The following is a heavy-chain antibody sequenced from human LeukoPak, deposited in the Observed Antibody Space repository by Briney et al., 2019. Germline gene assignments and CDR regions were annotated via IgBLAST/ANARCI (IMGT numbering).Heavy chain of an antibody. CDR1: GFTFINYW. CDR3: ERDGVVNFWVSYGTYNYYYHMDV. CDR2: IKEDGSEK. D-gene: IGHD3-16*01. V-gene: IGHV3-7*01. Sequence: GGSLRLSFAASGFTFINYWMSWVLQAPWKGLEWVANIKEDGSEKDYVDSVKGRFTISRDNAERSLYLKLDRLRDEDTAVYYCERDGVVNFWVSYGTYNYYYHMDVWGKGTTVTVSS. J-gene: IGHJ6*04.